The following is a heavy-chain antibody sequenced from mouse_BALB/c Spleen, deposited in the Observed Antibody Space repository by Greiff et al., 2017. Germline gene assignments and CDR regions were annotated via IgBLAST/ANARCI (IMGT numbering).Heavy chain of an antibody. CDR3: ARHYYYGSSPYAMDY. CDR1: GFTFSSYA. Sequence: EVHLVESGGGLVKPGGSLKLSCAASGFTFSSYAMSWVRQTPEKRLEWVATISSGGSYTYYPDSVKGRFTISRDNAKNTLYLQMSSLRSEDTAMYYCARHYYYGSSPYAMDYWGQGTSVTVSS. CDR2: ISSGGSYT. V-gene: IGHV5-9-3*01. J-gene: IGHJ4*01. D-gene: IGHD1-1*01.